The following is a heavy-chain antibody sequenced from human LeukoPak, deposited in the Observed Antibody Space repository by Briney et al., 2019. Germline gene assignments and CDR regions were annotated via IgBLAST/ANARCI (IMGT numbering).Heavy chain of an antibody. D-gene: IGHD5-12*01. Sequence: GASVKVSCKASGYTFTGYYMHWVRQAPGQGLEWMGWINPNSGGTNYAQKFQGRVTMTRDTSISTAYMELSRLRSDDTAVYYCARAGYSGYDYIYYYYYMDVWGKGTTVTVSS. CDR1: GYTFTGYY. J-gene: IGHJ6*03. CDR2: INPNSGGT. V-gene: IGHV1-2*02. CDR3: ARAGYSGYDYIYYYYYMDV.